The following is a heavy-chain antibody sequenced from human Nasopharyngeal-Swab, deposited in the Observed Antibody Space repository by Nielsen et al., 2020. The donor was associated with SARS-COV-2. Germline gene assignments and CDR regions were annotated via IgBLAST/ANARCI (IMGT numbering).Heavy chain of an antibody. V-gene: IGHV3-74*01. CDR3: ARDWESSVFDY. CDR1: GFTFSGYW. D-gene: IGHD3-16*01. J-gene: IGHJ4*02. CDR2: INSDGSST. Sequence: EGSLRLSCAASGFTFSGYWMHWVRQAPGKGLVWVSRINSDGSSTNYADSVKGRFTISRDNAKNTLYLQMNSLRAEDTAVYYCARDWESSVFDYWGQGTLVTVSS.